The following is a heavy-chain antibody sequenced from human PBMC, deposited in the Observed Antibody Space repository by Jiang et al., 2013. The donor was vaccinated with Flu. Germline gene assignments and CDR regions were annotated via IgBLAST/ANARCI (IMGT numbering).Heavy chain of an antibody. Sequence: GREVKSAWAVSEGSCKASGYTLSNHYIHWIRQAPGQGLEWMGVINPNDDGTTYSQKFEGRVAMTTDTATSTFYMDLSSLTSGDTAVYYCARDAFVGFGDFDIDYWGQGTPVTVSS. CDR2: INPNDDGT. J-gene: IGHJ4*02. CDR3: ARDAFVGFGDFDIDY. CDR1: GYTLSNHY. V-gene: IGHV1-46*01. D-gene: IGHD1-26*01.